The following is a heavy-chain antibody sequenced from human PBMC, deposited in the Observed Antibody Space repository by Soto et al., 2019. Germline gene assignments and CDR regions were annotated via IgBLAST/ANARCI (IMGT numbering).Heavy chain of an antibody. Sequence: TETLSLTCTVSGGSISSTYWSRTRPPPGKGLEWIGYIYYSGSTNYHPSRKSRVTISVDTSKNQFSLKLSSVPAADTAVYYCARVGSHSGSYYVASVFDYWGQGTLVTVSS. CDR1: GGSISSTY. CDR3: ARVGSHSGSYYVASVFDY. CDR2: IYYSGST. V-gene: IGHV4-59*01. J-gene: IGHJ4*02. D-gene: IGHD1-26*01.